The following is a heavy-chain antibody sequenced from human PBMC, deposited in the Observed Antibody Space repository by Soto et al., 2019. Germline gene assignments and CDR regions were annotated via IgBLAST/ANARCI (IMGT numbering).Heavy chain of an antibody. V-gene: IGHV4-59*08. CDR1: GGSISSYY. CDR2: IYYSGST. Sequence: SETLSLTCTVSGGSISSYYWSWIRQPPGKGLEWIGYIYYSGSTNYNPSLKSRVTISVDTSKNQFSLKLSSVTAADTAVYYCARTMVRGVISTWFDPWGQGTLVTVSS. D-gene: IGHD3-10*01. CDR3: ARTMVRGVISTWFDP. J-gene: IGHJ5*02.